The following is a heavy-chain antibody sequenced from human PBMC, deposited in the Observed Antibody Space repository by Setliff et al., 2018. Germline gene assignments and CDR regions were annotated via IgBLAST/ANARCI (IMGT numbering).Heavy chain of an antibody. V-gene: IGHV1-18*01. D-gene: IGHD2-15*01. CDR2: ISGFNGVA. CDR1: GYIFTSSG. Sequence: ASVKVSCKGSGYIFTSSGISWVRQAPGQGLEWMGWISGFNGVAKYAQNFQDRVTMATDTSTNMAYMELRSLGSDDTAIYFCALTTLSLCSGGNCPNALDIWGQGTLVTVSS. J-gene: IGHJ3*02. CDR3: ALTTLSLCSGGNCPNALDI.